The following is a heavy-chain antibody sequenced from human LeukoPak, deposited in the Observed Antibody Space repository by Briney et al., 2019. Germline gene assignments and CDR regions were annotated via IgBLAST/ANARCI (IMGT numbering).Heavy chain of an antibody. J-gene: IGHJ3*02. D-gene: IGHD4-17*01. CDR3: ARDRDYGDNDAFDI. CDR2: ISSSSSYI. CDR1: GFTFSSYS. V-gene: IGHV3-21*01. Sequence: GGSLRLSCAASGFTFSSYSMNWVRQAPGKGLEWVSSISSSSSYIYYADSVKGRFTISRDNAKDSLYLQMNSLRAEDTAVYYCARDRDYGDNDAFDIWGQGTMVTVSS.